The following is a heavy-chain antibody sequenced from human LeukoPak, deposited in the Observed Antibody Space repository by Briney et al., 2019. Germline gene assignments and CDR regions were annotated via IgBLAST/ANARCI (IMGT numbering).Heavy chain of an antibody. D-gene: IGHD6-19*01. CDR3: ARHAGYSSGWYGTYGMDV. Sequence: SETLSLTCTVSGGSISGYYWSWIRQPPGKGLEWIGYIYYGGSTNYNPSLKSRVTISVDTSKNQFSLKLRSVTAADTAVYYCARHAGYSSGWYGTYGMDVWGQGTTVTVSS. CDR1: GGSISGYY. V-gene: IGHV4-59*08. CDR2: IYYGGST. J-gene: IGHJ6*02.